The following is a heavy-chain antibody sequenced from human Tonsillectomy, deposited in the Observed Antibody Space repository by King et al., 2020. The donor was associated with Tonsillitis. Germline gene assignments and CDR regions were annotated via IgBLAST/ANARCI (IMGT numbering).Heavy chain of an antibody. CDR3: ARGGGPYYYDSSGYYYDY. V-gene: IGHV2-70*04. J-gene: IGHJ4*02. CDR1: GFSLSTSGMR. CDR2: IDWDDDK. Sequence: VTLKESGPALVKPTQTLTLTCTFSGFSLSTSGMRVSWIRQPPGKALEWLARIDWDDDKFYSTSLKTRLTISKDTSKNQVVLTMTNMEPVDTPTYYCARGGGPYYYDSSGYYYDYWGQGTLVTVSS. D-gene: IGHD3-22*01.